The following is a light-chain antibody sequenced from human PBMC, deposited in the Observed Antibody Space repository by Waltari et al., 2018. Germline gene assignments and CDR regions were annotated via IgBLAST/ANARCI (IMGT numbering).Light chain of an antibody. Sequence: EIVMTQSPATLSVSLGERATLSCRASQCVSSNLAWYQQKPGQAPRLLIYGASTRATGIPARFSGSGSGTEFTLTISSLQSEDFAVYYCEQYNNWPPWTFGQGTKVEIK. V-gene: IGKV3D-15*01. CDR2: GAS. CDR3: EQYNNWPPWT. CDR1: QCVSSN. J-gene: IGKJ1*01.